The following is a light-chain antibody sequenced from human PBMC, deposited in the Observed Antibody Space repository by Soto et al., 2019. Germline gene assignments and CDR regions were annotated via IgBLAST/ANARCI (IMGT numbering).Light chain of an antibody. Sequence: QSALTQPASVSGSPGQSITISCTGTSSDVGSYNLVSWYQQHPGKAPKLMIYEGSKRPSGVSNRFSGSKSGNTASLTISGLQAEDEADYYCCSYAGSSSHVEFGGGTKLTVL. V-gene: IGLV2-23*01. J-gene: IGLJ2*01. CDR3: CSYAGSSSHVE. CDR1: SSDVGSYNL. CDR2: EGS.